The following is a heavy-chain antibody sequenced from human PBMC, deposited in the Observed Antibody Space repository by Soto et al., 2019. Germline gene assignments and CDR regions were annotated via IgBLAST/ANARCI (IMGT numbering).Heavy chain of an antibody. Sequence: GGSLRLSCAASGFKCSNYAMSWVRQAPGKGLEWGSLISATGGGTYYADSVKVRFTISRDNSHNTLYLQVHSLTAEDTAVYYCAKDRRAGGNSAFYFDFCGQGAQVTVSS. CDR1: GFKCSNYA. J-gene: IGHJ4*02. D-gene: IGHD3-16*01. CDR2: ISATGGGT. V-gene: IGHV3-23*01. CDR3: AKDRRAGGNSAFYFDF.